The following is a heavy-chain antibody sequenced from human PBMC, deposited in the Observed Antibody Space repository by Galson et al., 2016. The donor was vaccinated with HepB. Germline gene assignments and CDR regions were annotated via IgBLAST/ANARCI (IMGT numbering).Heavy chain of an antibody. CDR1: GFTFSSYE. CDR2: ISSSGSTI. Sequence: SLRLSCAASGFTFSSYEMNWVRQAPGKGLEWVSYISSSGSTIYYADSVKGRFTITRDNAKNSMNLQMNSLRAEDTAVYYCARENYDSSDYYYYGMDVWGQGTTVTVSS. D-gene: IGHD3-3*01. V-gene: IGHV3-48*03. J-gene: IGHJ6*02. CDR3: ARENYDSSDYYYYGMDV.